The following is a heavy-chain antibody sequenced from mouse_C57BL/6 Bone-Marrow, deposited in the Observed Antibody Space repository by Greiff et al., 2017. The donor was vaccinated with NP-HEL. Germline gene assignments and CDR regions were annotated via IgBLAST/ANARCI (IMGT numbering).Heavy chain of an antibody. V-gene: IGHV1-76*01. CDR1: GYTFTDYY. Sequence: VKLMESGAELVRPGASVKLSCKASGYTFTDYYINWVKQRPGQGLEWIARIYPGSGNTYYNEKFKGKATLTAEKSSSTAYMQLSSLTSEDSAVYFCARAGDYYGSSPYYAMDYWGQGTSVTVSS. J-gene: IGHJ4*01. CDR3: ARAGDYYGSSPYYAMDY. D-gene: IGHD1-1*01. CDR2: IYPGSGNT.